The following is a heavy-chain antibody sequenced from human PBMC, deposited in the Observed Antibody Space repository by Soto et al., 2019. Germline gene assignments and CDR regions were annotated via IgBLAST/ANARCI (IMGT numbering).Heavy chain of an antibody. D-gene: IGHD6-13*01. Sequence: VQLVESGGGLVQPGRSLSLSCAASGFTFADYAMHWVRQVPGKGLEWVSGINWNSGSIGYGDSVKGRFAISRDNAKNSLHLQMNSLSAEDTAFYYCVKDESINWYSGHFRHWGQGTLVTVSS. CDR1: GFTFADYA. J-gene: IGHJ1*01. CDR3: VKDESINWYSGHFRH. V-gene: IGHV3-9*01. CDR2: INWNSGSI.